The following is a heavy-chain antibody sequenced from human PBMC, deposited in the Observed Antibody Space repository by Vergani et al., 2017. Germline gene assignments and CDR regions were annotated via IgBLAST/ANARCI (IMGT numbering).Heavy chain of an antibody. CDR3: ARGNYGSGSYYPHY. V-gene: IGHV3-53*04. J-gene: IGHJ4*02. CDR2: IYSGGST. D-gene: IGHD3-10*01. CDR1: GFTVSSNY. Sequence: EVQLVESGGGLVQPGGSLRLSCAASGFTVSSNYMSWVRQAPGKGLEWVSVIYSGGSTYSADSVKGRFTISRHNSKNTLYLQMNSLRAEDTAVYYCARGNYGSGSYYPHYWGQGTLVTVSS.